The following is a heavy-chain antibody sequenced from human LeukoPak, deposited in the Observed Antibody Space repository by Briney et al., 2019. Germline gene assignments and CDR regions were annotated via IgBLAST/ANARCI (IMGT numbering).Heavy chain of an antibody. D-gene: IGHD6-6*01. CDR2: IRSKANSYAT. CDR1: GFTFSGSA. V-gene: IGHV3-73*01. CDR3: TRPEYSSSSVWFDP. J-gene: IGHJ5*02. Sequence: GGSLRLSSAASGFTFSGSAMHWVRQASGKGLEWVGRIRSKANSYATAYAASVKGRFTISRDDSKNTAYLQMNSLKTEDTAVYYCTRPEYSSSSVWFDPWGQGTLVTVSS.